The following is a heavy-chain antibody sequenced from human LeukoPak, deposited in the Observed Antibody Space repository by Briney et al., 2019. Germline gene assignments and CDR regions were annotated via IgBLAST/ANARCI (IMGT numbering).Heavy chain of an antibody. Sequence: GGSLRLSCAASGFTFRSYWMHWVRQAPGKGLVWVSRINPDGSGTIHADSVKGRFTISRDNAKNTLFLQMNNLRPEDTAVYYCARDLGSDYYFDYWGQGALVTVSS. J-gene: IGHJ4*02. CDR1: GFTFRSYW. V-gene: IGHV3-74*01. D-gene: IGHD2-21*02. CDR3: ARDLGSDYYFDY. CDR2: INPDGSGT.